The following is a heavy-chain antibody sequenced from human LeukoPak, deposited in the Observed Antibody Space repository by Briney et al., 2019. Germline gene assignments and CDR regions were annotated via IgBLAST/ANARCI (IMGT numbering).Heavy chain of an antibody. D-gene: IGHD1-14*01. CDR1: GFTVITND. J-gene: IGHJ4*02. CDR2: LYSDGNT. CDR3: ARGVEPLAANTLAY. V-gene: IGHV3-53*01. Sequence: GGSLRLSCAASGFTVITNDMTWVRQAPGKGLEWVSVLYSDGNTKYADSVQGRFTISRDNSKNTLYLEMNSLSPDDTAVYYCARGVEPLAANTLAYWGQETLVPVSS.